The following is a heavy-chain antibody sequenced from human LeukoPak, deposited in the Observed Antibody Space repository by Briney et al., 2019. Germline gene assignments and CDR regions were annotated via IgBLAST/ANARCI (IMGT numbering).Heavy chain of an antibody. CDR2: INHSGST. CDR1: GGSFSGYY. J-gene: IGHJ3*02. CDR3: ARADNYDFWSGYAANPDRPDAFDI. D-gene: IGHD3-3*01. V-gene: IGHV4-34*01. Sequence: PSETLSHTCAVYGGSFSGYYWSWIRQPPGKGLEWIGEINHSGSTNYNPSLKSRVTISVDTSKNQFSLKLSSVTAADTAVYYCARADNYDFWSGYAANPDRPDAFDIWGQGTMVTVSS.